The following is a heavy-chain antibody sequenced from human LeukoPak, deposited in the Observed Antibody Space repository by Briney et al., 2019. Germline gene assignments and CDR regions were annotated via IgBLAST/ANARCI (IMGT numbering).Heavy chain of an antibody. CDR1: GGSISSDTSH. J-gene: IGHJ5*02. D-gene: IGHD3-9*01. CDR2: IHYTGRT. CDR3: GRLTGYSSEGCFDP. Sequence: SETLSLTCTVSGGSISSDTSHWGWIRQPPGKGLEWIGSIHYTGRTYYNPSLKSRVTISVDTSKSQFSLKLPSVTAADTAGYYCGRLTGYSSEGCFDPWGKETLVTV. V-gene: IGHV4-39*07.